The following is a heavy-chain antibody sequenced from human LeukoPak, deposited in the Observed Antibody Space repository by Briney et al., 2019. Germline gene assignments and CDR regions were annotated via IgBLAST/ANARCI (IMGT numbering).Heavy chain of an antibody. V-gene: IGHV3-30*12. Sequence: PGGSLRLSCAASGFTFSSYGMHWVRQAPGTGLEWVAVISHDGDHKYHADSVKGRFTISRDNSKNTLYLQVSSLRAEDTAVYYCAKDQWARGADDAFDIWGQGTMVTVSS. J-gene: IGHJ3*02. CDR1: GFTFSSYG. CDR2: ISHDGDHK. D-gene: IGHD1-26*01. CDR3: AKDQWARGADDAFDI.